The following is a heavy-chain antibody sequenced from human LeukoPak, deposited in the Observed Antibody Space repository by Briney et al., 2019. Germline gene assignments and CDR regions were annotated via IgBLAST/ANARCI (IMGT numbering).Heavy chain of an antibody. Sequence: GGSLRLSCAASGFTFSSYAMSWVRQAPGKGLEWVSAISGSGGSTYYADSVKGRFTISRDNSKNTLYLQMNSLRAEDTAVYYCAKDRPIVVAPAVFFDYWGQGTLVTVSS. J-gene: IGHJ4*02. CDR3: AKDRPIVVAPAVFFDY. D-gene: IGHD2-2*01. CDR2: ISGSGGST. V-gene: IGHV3-23*01. CDR1: GFTFSSYA.